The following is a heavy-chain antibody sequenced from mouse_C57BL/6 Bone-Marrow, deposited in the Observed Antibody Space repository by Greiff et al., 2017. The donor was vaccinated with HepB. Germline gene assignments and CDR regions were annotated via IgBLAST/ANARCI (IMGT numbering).Heavy chain of an antibody. V-gene: IGHV1-76*01. J-gene: IGHJ2*01. CDR2: IYPGSGNT. CDR1: GYTFTDYY. CDR3: AIYGGYRFFDY. Sequence: VQLQQSGAELVRPGASVKLSCKASGYTFTDYYINWVKQRPGQGLEWIARIYPGSGNTYYNEKFKGKATLTAEKASSTDYMQLSSLTSEDSAVYFCAIYGGYRFFDYWGQGTTLTVSS. D-gene: IGHD2-3*01.